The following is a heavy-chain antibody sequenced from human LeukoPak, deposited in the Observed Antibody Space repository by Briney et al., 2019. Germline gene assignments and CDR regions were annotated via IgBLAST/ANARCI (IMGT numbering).Heavy chain of an antibody. Sequence: GGSLRLSCAASGFTFSSYWMSWVRQAPGKGLEWVANIKQDGSEKYYVDSVKGRFTISRDNAKNSLYLQMNSLRAEDTAVYYCARDVNGGLLWFGELSDWFDPWGQGTLVTVSS. D-gene: IGHD3-10*01. CDR2: IKQDGSEK. CDR3: ARDVNGGLLWFGELSDWFDP. J-gene: IGHJ5*02. CDR1: GFTFSSYW. V-gene: IGHV3-7*01.